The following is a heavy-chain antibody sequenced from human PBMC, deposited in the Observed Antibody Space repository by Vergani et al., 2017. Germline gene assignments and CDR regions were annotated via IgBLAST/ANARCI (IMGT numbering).Heavy chain of an antibody. Sequence: EVQLVQSGAEVKKPGESLKISCKGSGYSFTSYWIGWVRQMPGKGLEWMGIIYPGDSDTRYSPSFQGQVTISADKSISTAYLQWSSLKASDTAMDYCARHGITMVRGEVSYYYYYMDVWGKGTTVTVSS. J-gene: IGHJ6*03. CDR3: ARHGITMVRGEVSYYYYYMDV. D-gene: IGHD3-10*01. V-gene: IGHV5-51*01. CDR1: GYSFTSYW. CDR2: IYPGDSDT.